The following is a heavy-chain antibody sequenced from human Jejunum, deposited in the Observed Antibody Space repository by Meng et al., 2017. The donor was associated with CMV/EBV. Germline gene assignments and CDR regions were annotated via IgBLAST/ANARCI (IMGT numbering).Heavy chain of an antibody. CDR2: IKGRGGKK. V-gene: IGHV3-23*01. J-gene: IGHJ4*02. Sequence: GLTNRSKKRRWEGEEKGKGKKGEERIKGRGGKKKKEEYVKGRLTITRDNSKNTLYLKMNRLRADDTAVYYCARLSDSWGQGTLVTVSS. D-gene: IGHD2-15*01. CDR3: ARLSDS. CDR1: GLTNRSKK.